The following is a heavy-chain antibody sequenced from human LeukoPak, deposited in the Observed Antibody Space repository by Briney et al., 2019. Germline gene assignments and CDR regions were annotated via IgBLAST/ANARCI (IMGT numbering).Heavy chain of an antibody. CDR3: ASGDGYTRGAFDI. D-gene: IGHD5-24*01. CDR1: GFTFSSYA. CDR2: ISSNGGST. Sequence: GGSLRLSCAASGFTFSSYAMHWVRQAPGKGLEYVSAISSNGGSTYYANSVKGRFTISRDNSKNTLYLQMGSLRAEDMAVYYCASGDGYTRGAFDIWGQGTMVTASS. J-gene: IGHJ3*02. V-gene: IGHV3-64*01.